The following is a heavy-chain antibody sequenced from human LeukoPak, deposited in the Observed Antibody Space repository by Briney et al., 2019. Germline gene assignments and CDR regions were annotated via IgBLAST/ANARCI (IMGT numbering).Heavy chain of an antibody. J-gene: IGHJ4*02. Sequence: SQTLSLTCTVSGGSISSGGYYWSWIRQHPGKGLEWIGYTYYSGSTYYNPSLKSRVTISVDTSKNQFSLKLSSVTAADTAVYYCARGYDSSGHRYWGQGTLVTVSS. CDR3: ARGYDSSGHRY. CDR1: GGSISSGGYY. CDR2: TYYSGST. V-gene: IGHV4-31*03. D-gene: IGHD3-22*01.